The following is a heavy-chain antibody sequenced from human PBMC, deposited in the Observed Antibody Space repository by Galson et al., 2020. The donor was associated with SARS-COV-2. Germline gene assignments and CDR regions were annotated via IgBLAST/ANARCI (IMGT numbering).Heavy chain of an antibody. CDR1: GGSFSGYY. CDR3: ARKFTICGVPQKFDP. J-gene: IGHJ5*02. CDR2: INHSGST. V-gene: IGHV4-34*01. Sequence: SETLSLTCAVYGGSFSGYYWSWIRQPPGKGLEWIGEINHSGSTNYNPSLKSRVTISVDTSKNQFSLKLSSVTAADTAVYYCARKFTICGVPQKFDPWGQGTLVTVSS. D-gene: IGHD3-3*01.